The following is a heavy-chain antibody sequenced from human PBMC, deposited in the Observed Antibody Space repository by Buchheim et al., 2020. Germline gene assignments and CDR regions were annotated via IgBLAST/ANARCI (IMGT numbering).Heavy chain of an antibody. D-gene: IGHD6-13*01. CDR3: AKDVRSEAAAMDS. CDR1: GFTFSRNG. CDR2: VSYDGDKK. Sequence: QVQLVESGGGVVQPGRSLRLSCAASGFTFSRNGMHWVRQAPGKGLEWVAVVSYDGDKKYYVDSVKGRFTISRDNSKNQVDLQMNSLRAEDTAVYYCAKDVRSEAAAMDSWGQGT. J-gene: IGHJ4*02. V-gene: IGHV3-30*18.